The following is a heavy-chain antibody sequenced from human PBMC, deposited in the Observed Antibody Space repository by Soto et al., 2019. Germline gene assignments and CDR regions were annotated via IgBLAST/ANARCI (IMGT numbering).Heavy chain of an antibody. CDR3: AKGVGARRYYFDC. J-gene: IGHJ4*02. V-gene: IGHV3-23*01. CDR2: ISGSDDTT. D-gene: IGHD1-26*01. Sequence: EVQLLESGGGLVQPGGSLRLSCVASGFTFSTYAMSWVRQAPGKGLEWVSGISGSDDTTYYADSVKGRFTVSRDSSKNTLYLQMTSLRAVDTAVYYCAKGVGARRYYFDCWGQGTLVTVSS. CDR1: GFTFSTYA.